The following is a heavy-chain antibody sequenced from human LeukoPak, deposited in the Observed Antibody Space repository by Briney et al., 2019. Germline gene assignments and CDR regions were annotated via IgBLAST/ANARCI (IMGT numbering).Heavy chain of an antibody. Sequence: GGSLRLSCAASGFTFDDYATHWVRQAPGKGLEWVSLISWDGGSTYYADSVKGRFTISRDNSKNSLYLQMNSLRAEDTALYYCAKSYYDEGWYFDLWGRGTLVTVSS. CDR3: AKSYYDEGWYFDL. J-gene: IGHJ2*01. CDR1: GFTFDDYA. D-gene: IGHD3-22*01. V-gene: IGHV3-43D*03. CDR2: ISWDGGST.